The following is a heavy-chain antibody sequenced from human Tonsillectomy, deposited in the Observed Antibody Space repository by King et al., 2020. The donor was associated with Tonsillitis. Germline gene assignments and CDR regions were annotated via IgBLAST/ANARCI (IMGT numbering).Heavy chain of an antibody. J-gene: IGHJ4*02. CDR1: GFTFSNAW. CDR3: TTDWRNVFLWFGIDY. V-gene: IGHV3-15*01. D-gene: IGHD3-10*01. CDR2: IKSKPDGGTT. Sequence: VQLVESGGGLVKPGGSLRLSCAASGFTFSNAWMSWVRQAPGKGLEWVGRIKSKPDGGTTDYAAPVKGRFTISRDDSKNTMYLQMNSLKTEDTAVYFCTTDWRNVFLWFGIDYCGQGTLVTVSS.